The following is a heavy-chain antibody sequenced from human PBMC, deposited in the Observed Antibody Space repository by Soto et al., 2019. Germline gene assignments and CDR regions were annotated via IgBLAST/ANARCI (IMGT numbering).Heavy chain of an antibody. Sequence: ASVKVSCKASGYTFTSYAMHWVRQAPGQRLEWMGWINAGNGNRKYSQKFQGRVTITRDTSASTAYMELSSLRSEDTAVYYCARDLSHRSWYEYGMVSGWFDPWGQGTLVTVSS. CDR1: GYTFTSYA. CDR3: ARDLSHRSWYEYGMVSGWFDP. J-gene: IGHJ5*02. CDR2: INAGNGNR. D-gene: IGHD6-13*01. V-gene: IGHV1-3*01.